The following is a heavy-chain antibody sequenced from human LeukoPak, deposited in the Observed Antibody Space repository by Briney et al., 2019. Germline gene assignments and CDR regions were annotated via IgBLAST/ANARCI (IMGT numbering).Heavy chain of an antibody. CDR1: GFTFSSYS. CDR2: ISSSSSTI. D-gene: IGHD4-23*01. J-gene: IGHJ4*02. V-gene: IGHV3-48*04. Sequence: GGSLRLSCAASGFTFSSYSMNWVRQAPGKGLEWVSYISSSSSTIYYADSVKGRFTISRDNAKNSLYLQMNSLRAEDTAVYYCARGLGGNSNYWGQGTLVTVSS. CDR3: ARGLGGNSNY.